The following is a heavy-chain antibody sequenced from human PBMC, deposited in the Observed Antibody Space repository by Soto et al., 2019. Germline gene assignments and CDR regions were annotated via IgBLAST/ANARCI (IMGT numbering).Heavy chain of an antibody. CDR1: GCSFSDYA. D-gene: IGHD6-13*01. V-gene: IGHV3-23*01. CDR2: ISESGGST. J-gene: IGHJ4*02. Sequence: GGSLRLSCAASGCSFSDYAMSWVRQAPGKGLEWVSVISESGGSTHYADSVRGRFTVSRDNSKNSLSLRMNSLRDEDTAVYFCAKRSPYSSGWYSPIFDYWGQGALITVSS. CDR3: AKRSPYSSGWYSPIFDY.